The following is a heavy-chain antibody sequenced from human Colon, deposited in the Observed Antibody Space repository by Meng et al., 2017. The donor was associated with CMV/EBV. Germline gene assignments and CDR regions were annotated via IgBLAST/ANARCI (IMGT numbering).Heavy chain of an antibody. CDR1: GFTFSENY. V-gene: IGHV4-59*01. CDR2: IHYSGST. CDR3: VRDSYHYGSSTYNWFDP. J-gene: IGHJ5*02. D-gene: IGHD3-10*01. Sequence: ESLKISCAASGFTFSENYMTWVRQAPGKGLEWIGYIHYSGSTNQNPSLRSRVIMSVDTSKNQFSLKLSSVTAADTAVYYCVRDSYHYGSSTYNWFDPWGQGTLVTVSS.